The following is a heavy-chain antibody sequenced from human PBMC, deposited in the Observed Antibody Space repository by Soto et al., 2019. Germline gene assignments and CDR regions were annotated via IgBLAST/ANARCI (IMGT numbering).Heavy chain of an antibody. CDR1: GFTFSSYW. Sequence: EVQLVESGGGLVQPGGSLRLSCAASGFTFSSYWMSWVRQAPGKGLEWVANIKQDGSEKYYVDSVKGRFTISRDNAKNSLYLQMNSLRAEDTAVYYCARDLRFLEWLSRDYYYYYGMDVWGQGTTVTVSS. D-gene: IGHD3-3*01. CDR3: ARDLRFLEWLSRDYYYYYGMDV. V-gene: IGHV3-7*05. CDR2: IKQDGSEK. J-gene: IGHJ6*02.